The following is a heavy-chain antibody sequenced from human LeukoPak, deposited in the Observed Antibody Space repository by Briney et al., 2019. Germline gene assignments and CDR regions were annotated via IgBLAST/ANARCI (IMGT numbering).Heavy chain of an antibody. D-gene: IGHD6-13*01. CDR3: ARASSIGAAGLFDY. J-gene: IGHJ4*02. CDR1: GFTVSSIY. V-gene: IGHV3-53*01. CDR2: IYSGGTT. Sequence: PGGSLRLSCAASGFTVSSIYMNWVRQXPGXXXXXXSVIYSGGTTYYADSVKGRFTISRDNSKNTLYLQMNSLRAEDTAVYYCARASSIGAAGLFDYWGQGTLVTVSS.